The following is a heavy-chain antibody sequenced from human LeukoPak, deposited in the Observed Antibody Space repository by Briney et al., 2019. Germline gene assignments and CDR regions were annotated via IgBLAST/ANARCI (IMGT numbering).Heavy chain of an antibody. D-gene: IGHD3-10*02. Sequence: PGGSLRLSCAASGFTFSSYEMNWVRQAPGKGLEWVSYISSSGSTIYYADSVKGRFSISRDNAKNSLYLQMNSLRAEDTAVYYCAELGITMIGGVWGKGTTVTISS. CDR1: GFTFSSYE. J-gene: IGHJ6*04. CDR3: AELGITMIGGV. CDR2: ISSSGSTI. V-gene: IGHV3-48*03.